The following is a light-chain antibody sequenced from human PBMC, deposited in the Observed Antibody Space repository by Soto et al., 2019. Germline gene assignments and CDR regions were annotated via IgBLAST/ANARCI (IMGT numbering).Light chain of an antibody. CDR3: ASWDDSLTGWV. Sequence: QAVVTQPPSASATPGQRVTISCSGSSSNIGSNTVNWYQQLPGMAPKLLMYRNNQRPSGVPDRFSVSKSGTSASLAISGLRSEDEADYYCASWDDSLTGWVFGGGTKLTVL. CDR2: RNN. V-gene: IGLV1-44*01. J-gene: IGLJ3*02. CDR1: SSNIGSNT.